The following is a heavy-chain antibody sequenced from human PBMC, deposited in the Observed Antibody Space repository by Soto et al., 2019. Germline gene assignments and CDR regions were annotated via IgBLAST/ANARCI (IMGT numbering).Heavy chain of an antibody. D-gene: IGHD4-17*01. CDR2: VNPNSGNT. V-gene: IGHV1-8*01. J-gene: IGHJ4*01. CDR1: GYTFTRLH. Sequence: GASVKVSCKASGYTFTRLHMNWVRQATGQGLEWMGWVNPNSGNTGYAQKFQGRVTMTRNTSISTAYMELSSLRSEDTAVYYCARTLYGDNVDYWGHGTLVTVSS. CDR3: ARTLYGDNVDY.